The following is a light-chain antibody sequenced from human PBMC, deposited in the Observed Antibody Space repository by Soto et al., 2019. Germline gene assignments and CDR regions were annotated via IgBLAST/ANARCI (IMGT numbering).Light chain of an antibody. V-gene: IGKV3-15*01. J-gene: IGKJ2*01. CDR3: QHYDDWPYT. Sequence: EIVLTQSPATLSVSPGEGATLSCRASQSVRSNLAWYQQKPGQPPRLLIYGASPRAPGIPARFSGSGSGTEFNLTISSLQSEDFAVYYCQHYDDWPYTFGHGTKLEIK. CDR2: GAS. CDR1: QSVRSN.